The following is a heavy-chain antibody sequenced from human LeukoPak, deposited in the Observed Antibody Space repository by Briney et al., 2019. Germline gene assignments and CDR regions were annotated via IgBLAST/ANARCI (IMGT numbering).Heavy chain of an antibody. D-gene: IGHD1-1*01. V-gene: IGHV4-34*01. CDR2: INHSGST. J-gene: IGHJ4*02. CDR1: GGSFSGYY. Sequence: PSETLSLTCAVYGGSFSGYYWSWIRQSPRKGLEWIGEINHSGSTNYNPSLKSRVTISVDTSKNQFSLKLSSVTAADTAVYYCARWSNWKDLDYWGQGTLVTVSS. CDR3: ARWSNWKDLDY.